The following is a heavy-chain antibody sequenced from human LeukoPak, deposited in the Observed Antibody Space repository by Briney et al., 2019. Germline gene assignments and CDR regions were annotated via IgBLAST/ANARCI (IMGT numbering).Heavy chain of an antibody. CDR3: ARDIITMVRGVMRPFDY. CDR1: GYTFTGYY. D-gene: IGHD3-10*01. Sequence: ASVKVSCKASGYTFTGYYMHWVRQAPGQGLEWMGRINPNSGGTNYAQKFQGRVTMTRDTSISTAYMEQSRLRSDDTAVYYCARDIITMVRGVMRPFDYWGQGTLVTVSS. J-gene: IGHJ4*02. V-gene: IGHV1-2*06. CDR2: INPNSGGT.